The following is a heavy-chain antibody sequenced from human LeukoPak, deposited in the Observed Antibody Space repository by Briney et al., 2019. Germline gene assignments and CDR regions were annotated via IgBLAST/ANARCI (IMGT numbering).Heavy chain of an antibody. Sequence: GGSLRLSCAASGFTFSSYGMHWVRQAPGKGLEWVAVISYDGSNKYYADSVKGRFTISRDNSKNTLYLQMNSLRAEDTAVYYCAKDWAVAGTKALDYWGQGTLVTVSS. V-gene: IGHV3-30*18. CDR2: ISYDGSNK. CDR3: AKDWAVAGTKALDY. CDR1: GFTFSSYG. J-gene: IGHJ4*02. D-gene: IGHD6-19*01.